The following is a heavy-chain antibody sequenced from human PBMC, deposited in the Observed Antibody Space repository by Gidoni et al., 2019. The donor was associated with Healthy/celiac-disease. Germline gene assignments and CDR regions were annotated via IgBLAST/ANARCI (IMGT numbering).Heavy chain of an antibody. J-gene: IGHJ4*02. V-gene: IGHV3-30*18. CDR3: AKDRSYGYALSAPDY. D-gene: IGHD5-18*01. CDR2: ISYDGSNK. Sequence: GRSLRLSCAASGFTFISYGMHWVRQAPGKGLEWVAVISYDGSNKYYADSVKGRFTISRDNSKNTLYLQMNSLRAEDTAVYYCAKDRSYGYALSAPDYWGQGTLVTVSS. CDR1: GFTFISYG.